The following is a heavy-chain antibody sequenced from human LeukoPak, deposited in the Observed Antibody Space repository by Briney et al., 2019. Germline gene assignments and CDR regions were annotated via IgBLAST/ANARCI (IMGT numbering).Heavy chain of an antibody. CDR3: ADLIHYGSRSFAFDV. Sequence: GGPLRLSCAASGFIFSRYLLYWVRAAPGEGLVWVSHINPDGTTTNYGDFVKGRFTISRNNAKKTLFLQMSRLRAEDTALDYCADLIHYGSRSFAFDVGGQGTMVTVSS. CDR2: INPDGTTT. CDR1: GFIFSRYL. V-gene: IGHV3-74*01. D-gene: IGHD3-22*01. J-gene: IGHJ3*01.